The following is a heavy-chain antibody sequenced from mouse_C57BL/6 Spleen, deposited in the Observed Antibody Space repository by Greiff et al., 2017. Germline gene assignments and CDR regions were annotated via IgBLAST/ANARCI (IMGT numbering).Heavy chain of an antibody. CDR2: IYPGEGDT. CDR1: GYAFSSSW. J-gene: IGHJ2*01. CDR3: ARDYGSRFDY. Sequence: QVQLQQSGPELVKPGASVKISCKAPGYAFSSSWMNWVKQRPGKGLEWIGRIYPGEGDTNYNGKFKGKATLTADKSSSTAYMQLSSLTSEDSAVYFCARDYGSRFDYWGQGTTLTVSS. V-gene: IGHV1-82*01. D-gene: IGHD1-1*01.